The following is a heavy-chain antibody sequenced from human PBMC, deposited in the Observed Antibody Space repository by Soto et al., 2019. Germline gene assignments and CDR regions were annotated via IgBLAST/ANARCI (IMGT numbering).Heavy chain of an antibody. D-gene: IGHD2-21*01. J-gene: IGHJ3*02. CDR2: IKQDGSEK. Sequence: EVQLVESGGGLVQPGGSLRLSCAASGFTFSSYWMSWVRQAPGKGLEWVANIKQDGSEKYYVDSVKGRFTISRDNAKNSLYLQMNSLRAEDTAVYYCAGGHKRLWSSDAFDIWGQGTMVTVSS. CDR3: AGGHKRLWSSDAFDI. V-gene: IGHV3-7*01. CDR1: GFTFSSYW.